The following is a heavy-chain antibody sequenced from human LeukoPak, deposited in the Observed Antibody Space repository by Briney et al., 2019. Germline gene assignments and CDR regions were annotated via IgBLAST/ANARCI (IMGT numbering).Heavy chain of an antibody. CDR2: ITPSGGT. CDR3: ARDLAVATL. V-gene: IGHV1-2*02. CDR1: GYTFTSYA. J-gene: IGHJ4*02. D-gene: IGHD6-19*01. Sequence: GASVNVSCKASGYTFTSYAMHWVRQAPGQGLEWMGWITPSGGTNYPQKFQGRVAITRDTSITTAYMDLSRLTSDDTAVYYCARDLAVATLWGQGTLVTVSS.